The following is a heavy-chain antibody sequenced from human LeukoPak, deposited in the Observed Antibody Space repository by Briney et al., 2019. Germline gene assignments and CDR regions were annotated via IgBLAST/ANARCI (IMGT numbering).Heavy chain of an antibody. Sequence: SETLSLTCTVSGGSISSCYWSWIRQPPAKGLEWIGYISYSGSTDYNPSLKSRVTISLDPSKNQFSLRLSSVTAADTAVYYCARETRLHSGSYSNDAFDIWGQGTMVTVSS. J-gene: IGHJ3*02. CDR3: ARETRLHSGSYSNDAFDI. CDR2: ISYSGST. V-gene: IGHV4-59*01. CDR1: GGSISSCY. D-gene: IGHD1-26*01.